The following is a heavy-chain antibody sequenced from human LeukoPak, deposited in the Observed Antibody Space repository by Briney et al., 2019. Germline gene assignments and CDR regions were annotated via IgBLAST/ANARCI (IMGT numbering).Heavy chain of an antibody. CDR2: IRSKANSYAT. J-gene: IGHJ3*02. D-gene: IGHD6-19*01. CDR3: TRANGWGAFDI. Sequence: PGGSLRLSCAASGFTFSGSTMHWVRQASGKGLEWVGRIRSKANSYATAYAASVKGRFTISGDDSKKMAYLQMNNLKTEDTAMYYCTRANGWGAFDIWGQGTMVTVSS. CDR1: GFTFSGST. V-gene: IGHV3-73*01.